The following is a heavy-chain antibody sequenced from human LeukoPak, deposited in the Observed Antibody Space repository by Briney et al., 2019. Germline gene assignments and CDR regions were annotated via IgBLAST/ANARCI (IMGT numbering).Heavy chain of an antibody. J-gene: IGHJ4*02. V-gene: IGHV3-48*04. CDR2: ISSSSSAI. CDR3: ARDRPADY. CDR1: GFTFSSYS. Sequence: GGSLRLSCVASGFTFSSYSINWVRQAPGKGLEWVSFISSSSSAIYYADSVKGRFTISRDNAKNSLCLQMNSLRVEDTAVYYCARDRPADYWGQGTLVTVSS.